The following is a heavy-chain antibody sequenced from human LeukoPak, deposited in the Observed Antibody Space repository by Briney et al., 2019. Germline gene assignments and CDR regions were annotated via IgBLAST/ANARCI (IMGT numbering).Heavy chain of an antibody. CDR1: GGSFSGYY. Sequence: ASETLSLTCAVYGGSFSGYYWSWIRQPPGKGLEWIGEINHSGSTNYNPSLNSRVTISVVTSKDQFTLQLNSVTAADKAVYYCVRHDGRGGATMGAFDSWGQGSLVTVSS. CDR2: INHSGST. J-gene: IGHJ5*01. V-gene: IGHV4-34*01. D-gene: IGHD4/OR15-4a*01. CDR3: VRHDGRGGATMGAFDS.